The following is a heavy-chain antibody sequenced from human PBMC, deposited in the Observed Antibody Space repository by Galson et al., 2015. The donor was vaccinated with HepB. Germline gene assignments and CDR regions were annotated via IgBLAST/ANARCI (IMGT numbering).Heavy chain of an antibody. D-gene: IGHD1-14*01. Sequence: SLRLSCAASGFTFSSYGMHWVRQAPGKGLEWVAVIWYDGSNKYYADSVKGRFTISRDNSKNTLYLQMNSLRAEDTAVYYCARDANGDRNYNWFDPWGQGTLVTVSS. CDR2: IWYDGSNK. V-gene: IGHV3-33*01. J-gene: IGHJ5*02. CDR1: GFTFSSYG. CDR3: ARDANGDRNYNWFDP.